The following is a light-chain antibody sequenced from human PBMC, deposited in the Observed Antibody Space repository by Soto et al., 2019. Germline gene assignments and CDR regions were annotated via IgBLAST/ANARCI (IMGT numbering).Light chain of an antibody. Sequence: QSVLTQPPSVSGAPGQRVTISCTGSSSNIGAGFDVHWYQQFPGTAPKLLIYYNNNRPSGVPDRFSASKSGTSASLAITGLQAEDEPDYYCQSYDSSLSAYVFGTGTKVTVL. V-gene: IGLV1-40*01. CDR3: QSYDSSLSAYV. J-gene: IGLJ1*01. CDR1: SSNIGAGFD. CDR2: YNN.